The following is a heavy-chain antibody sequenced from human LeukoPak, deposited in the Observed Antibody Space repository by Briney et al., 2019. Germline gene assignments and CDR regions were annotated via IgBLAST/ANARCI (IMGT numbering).Heavy chain of an antibody. CDR3: ARVEIAAAASDKYFDY. CDR1: GGSISSYY. J-gene: IGHJ4*02. CDR2: IYYSGST. D-gene: IGHD6-13*01. V-gene: IGHV4-59*01. Sequence: PSETLSLTCTVSGGSISSYYWSWIRQPPGKGLEWIGYIYYSGSTNYNPSLKSRVTISVDTSKNQFSLKLSSVTAADTAVYYCARVEIAAAASDKYFDYWGQGTLVTVSS.